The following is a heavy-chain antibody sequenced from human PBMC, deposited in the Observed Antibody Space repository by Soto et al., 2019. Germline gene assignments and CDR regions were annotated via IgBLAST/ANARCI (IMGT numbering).Heavy chain of an antibody. J-gene: IGHJ4*02. D-gene: IGHD3-3*01. CDR2: ISYDGSNK. CDR1: GFTFSSYA. V-gene: IGHV3-30-3*01. Sequence: QVQLVESGGGVVQPGRSLRLSCAASGFTFSSYAMHWVRQAPGKGLEWVAVISYDGSNKYYADSVKGRFTISGDNSNKSLYLQMTGLRAGDTAVYYIDLLGNDLWSGYYFDYWGQGTLVTVTS. CDR3: DLLGNDLWSGYYFDY.